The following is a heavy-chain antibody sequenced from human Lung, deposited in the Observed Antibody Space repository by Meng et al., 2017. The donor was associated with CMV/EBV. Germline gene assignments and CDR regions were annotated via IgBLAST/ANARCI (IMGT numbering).Heavy chain of an antibody. CDR2: IFSNDDK. Sequence: SGPTLVXPTETLTLTCTVSGFSLSNARMGVSWIRQPPGKALEWLAHIFSNDDKSYSTSLKSRLTISKDTSKSQVVLTMTNMDPVDTATYYCARIWGAAPYNWFDPWGQGTLVTVSS. J-gene: IGHJ5*02. CDR3: ARIWGAAPYNWFDP. V-gene: IGHV2-26*01. CDR1: GFSLSNARMG. D-gene: IGHD3-16*01.